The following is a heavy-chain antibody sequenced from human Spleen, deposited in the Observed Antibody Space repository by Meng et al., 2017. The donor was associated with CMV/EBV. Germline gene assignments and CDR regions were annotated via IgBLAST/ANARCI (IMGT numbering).Heavy chain of an antibody. CDR2: IKGKANTYAT. J-gene: IGHJ6*02. Sequence: GESLKISCAASGFTFSGSTIHWIRQASGKGPEWVGQIKGKANTYATEYARSVKGRFTISKDDLTNAAFPQMDNLKPEDTAVYYCTRLRSSGISDYYYYGLDVWGQGTTVTVSS. CDR3: TRLRSSGISDYYYYGLDV. D-gene: IGHD1-26*01. CDR1: GFTFSGST. V-gene: IGHV3-73*01.